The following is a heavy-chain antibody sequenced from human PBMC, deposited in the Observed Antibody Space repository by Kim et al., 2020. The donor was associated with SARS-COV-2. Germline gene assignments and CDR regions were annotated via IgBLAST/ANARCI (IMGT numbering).Heavy chain of an antibody. Sequence: SVKVSCKASGFVFSSSAVHWVRQARGQRLEWIGSILVDSGDTNYAQKFQNRFTITRDMSTSTAYMELNSLRSEDTAVYYCAAARRDCFNGVCSSFIDFWGRGTLVTVSS. J-gene: IGHJ4*02. CDR3: AAARRDCFNGVCSSFIDF. CDR2: ILVDSGDT. D-gene: IGHD2-8*01. CDR1: GFVFSSSA. V-gene: IGHV1-58*01.